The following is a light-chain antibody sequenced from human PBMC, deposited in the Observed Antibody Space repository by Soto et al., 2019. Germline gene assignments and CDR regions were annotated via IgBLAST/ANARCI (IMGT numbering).Light chain of an antibody. CDR2: DAS. Sequence: EIVLTQSAGTLSLSPGETATLSCRASQSVSSSSLAWYQQKRGQAPRLLIHDASSRATGIPDRFRGSGSGTDFTLTICRLEPEDFAVYYCQQYGGSPRTVGQGTKVDSK. V-gene: IGKV3-20*01. CDR3: QQYGGSPRT. CDR1: QSVSSSS. J-gene: IGKJ1*01.